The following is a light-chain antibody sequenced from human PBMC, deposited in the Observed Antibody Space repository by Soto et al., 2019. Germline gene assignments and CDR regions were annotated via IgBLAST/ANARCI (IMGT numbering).Light chain of an antibody. J-gene: IGLJ1*01. CDR2: DVA. CDR1: SSDIGGYNY. CDR3: CSYADTNTLI. Sequence: QSVLTQARAVSGCPGQSVTISCIGTSSDIGGYNYVSWYQQRPGKAPKVLIYDVAKRPSGVSDRFSGSKSGNTASLTISGLQAEDEADYYCCSYADTNTLIFGGGTKVTVL. V-gene: IGLV2-11*01.